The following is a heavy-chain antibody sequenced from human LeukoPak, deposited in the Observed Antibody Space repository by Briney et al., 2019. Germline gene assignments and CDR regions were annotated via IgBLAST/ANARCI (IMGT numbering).Heavy chain of an antibody. J-gene: IGHJ4*02. CDR1: GFTFSSFA. Sequence: GGSLRLSCAASGFTFSSFAMCWVRHAPGKGLEWVSSMTGSGTNTYYADSVRGRFIMSRDNSKNTLYLEVKSLRAEDTAVYYCAKVRGPTYYFDYWGQGTLVTVSS. CDR3: AKVRGPTYYFDY. CDR2: MTGSGTNT. V-gene: IGHV3-23*01. D-gene: IGHD3/OR15-3a*01.